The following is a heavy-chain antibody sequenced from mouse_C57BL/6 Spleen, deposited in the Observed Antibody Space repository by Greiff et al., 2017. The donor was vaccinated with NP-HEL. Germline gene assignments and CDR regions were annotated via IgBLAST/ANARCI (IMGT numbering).Heavy chain of an antibody. Sequence: EVKLQQSGPELVKPGASVKISCKASGYTFTDYYMNWVKQSHGKSLEWIGDINPNNGGTSYNQKFKGKATLTVDKSSSTAYMELRSLTSEDSAVYYCVYYYGSVYYAMDYWGQGTSVTVSS. D-gene: IGHD1-1*01. CDR3: VYYYGSVYYAMDY. CDR2: INPNNGGT. V-gene: IGHV1-26*01. CDR1: GYTFTDYY. J-gene: IGHJ4*01.